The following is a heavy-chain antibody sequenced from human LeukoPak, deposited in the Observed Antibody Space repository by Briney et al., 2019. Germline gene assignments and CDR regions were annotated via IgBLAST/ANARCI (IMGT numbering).Heavy chain of an antibody. V-gene: IGHV3-30*18. CDR2: ISYDGSNE. D-gene: IGHD2-15*01. CDR3: AKSKFSCIGNNRYSPDY. J-gene: IGHJ4*02. Sequence: PGGSLRLSCAASGLPFSSYAMHWVRQAPGKGLEWVALISYDGSNEHYADSVKGRFTISRDNSKNTLYLQVNSLRAEDTAVYYCAKSKFSCIGNNRYSPDYWGQGTLVTVSS. CDR1: GLPFSSYA.